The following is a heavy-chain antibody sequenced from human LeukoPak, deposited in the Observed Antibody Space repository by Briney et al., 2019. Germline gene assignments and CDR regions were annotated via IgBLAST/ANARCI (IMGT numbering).Heavy chain of an antibody. CDR1: GFSFSTYA. J-gene: IGHJ4*02. V-gene: IGHV3-23*01. CDR2: ISGGGKT. Sequence: GGSLRLSCAASGFSFSTYAMSWVRQAPGQGLEWVSAISGGGKTYYPDSVKGRFTISRDNSKNTLFLLMNGLRAEDTAVYYCAKERDAKGYFDYWGQGTLVTVSS. CDR3: AKERDAKGYFDY.